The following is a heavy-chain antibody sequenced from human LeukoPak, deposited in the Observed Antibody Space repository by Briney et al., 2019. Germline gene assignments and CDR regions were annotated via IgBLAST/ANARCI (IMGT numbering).Heavy chain of an antibody. CDR2: INHSGST. J-gene: IGHJ4*02. V-gene: IGHV4-34*01. CDR3: ARGPPTDYYDSSGFYYVFDY. Sequence: PSETLSPTCAVYGGSFSGYYWSWIRQPPGKGLEWIGEINHSGSTNYNPSLKSRVTISVDTSKNQFSLKLSSVTAADTAVYFCARGPPTDYYDSSGFYYVFDYWGQGTLVTVSS. CDR1: GGSFSGYY. D-gene: IGHD3-22*01.